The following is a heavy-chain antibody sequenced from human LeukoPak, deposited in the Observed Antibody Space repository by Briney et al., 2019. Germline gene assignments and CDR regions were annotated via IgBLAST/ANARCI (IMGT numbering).Heavy chain of an antibody. V-gene: IGHV3-23*01. D-gene: IGHD6-19*01. CDR1: GFTFSSYA. Sequence: GGSLRLSYAASGFTFSSYAMNWLRQTPGKGLEGVSTISGSGSTTYYADSVKGRFAISRDNSKTTLYLQMNTLRTEDTAVYYCAKDRRGSGWYFDYWGQGTLVAVSS. CDR2: ISGSGSTT. CDR3: AKDRRGSGWYFDY. J-gene: IGHJ4*02.